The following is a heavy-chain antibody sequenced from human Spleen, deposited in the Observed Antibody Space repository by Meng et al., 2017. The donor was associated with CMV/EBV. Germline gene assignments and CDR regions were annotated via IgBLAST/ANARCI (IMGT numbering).Heavy chain of an antibody. V-gene: IGHV3-66*02. D-gene: IGHD1/OR15-1a*01. CDR2: MYSGGTT. CDR1: GINPRSDA. CDR3: VRFVFTRTPSTYY. Sequence: CAASGINPRSDAITWVRQAPGKGLEWVSVMYSGGTTVYADSVKGRFTISRDNSKNTVDLEMNSLRPEDTAIYYCVRFVFTRTPSTYYWGQGTLVTVSS. J-gene: IGHJ4*02.